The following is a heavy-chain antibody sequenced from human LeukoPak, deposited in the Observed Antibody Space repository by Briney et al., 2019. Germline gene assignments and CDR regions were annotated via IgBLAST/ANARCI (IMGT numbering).Heavy chain of an antibody. Sequence: SETLSLTCTVSGGSISSYYWSWIRQPPGKGLEWIGYIYYSGSTNCNPSLKSRVTISVDTSKNQFSLKLSSVTAADTAVYYCARDPSIYDSSGSDYWGQGTLVTVSS. V-gene: IGHV4-59*01. CDR3: ARDPSIYDSSGSDY. J-gene: IGHJ4*02. CDR1: GGSISSYY. CDR2: IYYSGST. D-gene: IGHD3-22*01.